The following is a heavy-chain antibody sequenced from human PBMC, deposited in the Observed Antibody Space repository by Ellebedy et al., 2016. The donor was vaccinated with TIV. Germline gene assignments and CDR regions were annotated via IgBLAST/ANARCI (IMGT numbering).Heavy chain of an antibody. V-gene: IGHV3-33*06. Sequence: GESLKISCAASGFIFDDYTIHWVRQAPDKGLEWVAVIWFDGSHKYCVDSVKGRFTISRDNSKNTLYLQMSSLRADDTAIYYCAKDRSPTMIALDFWGQGTLVTVSS. CDR3: AKDRSPTMIALDF. D-gene: IGHD3-22*01. CDR2: IWFDGSHK. CDR1: GFIFDDYT. J-gene: IGHJ4*02.